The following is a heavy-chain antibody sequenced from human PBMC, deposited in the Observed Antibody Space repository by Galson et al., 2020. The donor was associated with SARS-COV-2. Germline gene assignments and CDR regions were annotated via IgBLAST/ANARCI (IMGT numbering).Heavy chain of an antibody. D-gene: IGHD6-13*01. CDR1: GYSFTTYW. J-gene: IGHJ4*02. CDR3: VRLGQPGYFDH. CDR2: IFPGDPGDSDT. Sequence: KIGESLKISCQGSGYSFTTYWIGWVRQMPGKGLEWMGIIFPGDPGDSDTRYSPSFQGQVTISVDKSINTAYLQWTTLKASDTAMYYCVRLGQPGYFDHWGQGTLVTVSS. V-gene: IGHV5-51*01.